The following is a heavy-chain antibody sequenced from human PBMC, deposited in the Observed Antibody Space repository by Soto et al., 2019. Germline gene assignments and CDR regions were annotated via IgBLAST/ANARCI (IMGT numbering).Heavy chain of an antibody. CDR2: IYSGGST. D-gene: IGHD3-22*01. V-gene: IGHV3-53*01. J-gene: IGHJ1*01. Sequence: EVQLVESGGGLIQPGGSLRLSCAASGFTVSSNYMSWVRQAPGKGLEWVSVIYSGGSTYYADSVKGRFTISRDNSKNTLSLQVNSLRAEDTAVYCCARDRVDSGYPEYFQHGGQGTLVTVSS. CDR3: ARDRVDSGYPEYFQH. CDR1: GFTVSSNY.